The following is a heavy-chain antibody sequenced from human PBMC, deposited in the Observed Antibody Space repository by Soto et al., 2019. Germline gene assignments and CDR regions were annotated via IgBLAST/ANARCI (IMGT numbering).Heavy chain of an antibody. D-gene: IGHD4-17*01. Sequence: PSETLSLTCTVSGGSISSGGYYWSWIRQHPGKGLEWIGCIYYNGNTYYNPSLKSRVTISVDTSKNHFSLKLTSVTAADTAVYYCARRVYGDSDHSFDIWGQGTMVTVSS. CDR2: IYYNGNT. J-gene: IGHJ3*02. CDR1: GGSISSGGYY. V-gene: IGHV4-61*03. CDR3: ARRVYGDSDHSFDI.